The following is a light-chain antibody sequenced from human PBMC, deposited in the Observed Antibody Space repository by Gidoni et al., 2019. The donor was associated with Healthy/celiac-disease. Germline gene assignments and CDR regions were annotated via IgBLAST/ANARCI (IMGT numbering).Light chain of an antibody. V-gene: IGKV1-39*01. Sequence: DSQMTPSPSYLAAFVGDKVTIACRASQSISSYLNWYQQKTGKAPKVLIYAASRLQSGVPSRFSGSGSGTDFTLTISSLQPEDCATYFCQQSYSTPRTFGQGTKLEIK. CDR1: QSISSY. CDR3: QQSYSTPRT. J-gene: IGKJ2*01. CDR2: AAS.